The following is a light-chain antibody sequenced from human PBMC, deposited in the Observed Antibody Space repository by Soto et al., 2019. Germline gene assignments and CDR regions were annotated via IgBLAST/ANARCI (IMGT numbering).Light chain of an antibody. J-gene: IGLJ1*01. CDR1: SSDVGGYEY. CDR3: SSYAGSLSYV. V-gene: IGLV2-8*01. CDR2: EVS. Sequence: QSVLTQPPSASGSPGQSVTISCTGTSSDVGGYEYVSWYQQYPGKAPKLMIYEVSKRPSGVPDRFSGSKSGNTASLTVSGLQAEDEADYYCSSYAGSLSYVFGTGTKLTVL.